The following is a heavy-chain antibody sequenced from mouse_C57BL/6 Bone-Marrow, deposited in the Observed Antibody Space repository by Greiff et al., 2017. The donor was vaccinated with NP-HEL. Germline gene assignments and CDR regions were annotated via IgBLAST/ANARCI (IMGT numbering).Heavy chain of an antibody. J-gene: IGHJ2*01. V-gene: IGHV1-42*01. CDR3: ARRGWDVLDY. CDR1: GYSFTGYY. CDR2: INPSTGGT. Sequence: VQLQQSGPELVKPGASVKISCKASGYSFTGYYMNWVKQSPEKSLEWIGEINPSTGGTTYNQKFKAKATLTVDKSSSTAYMQLKGLTSEDSAVYYCARRGWDVLDYWGQGTTLTVSS. D-gene: IGHD4-1*01.